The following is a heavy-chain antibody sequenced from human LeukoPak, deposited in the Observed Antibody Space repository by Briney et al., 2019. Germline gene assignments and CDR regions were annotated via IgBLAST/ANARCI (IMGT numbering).Heavy chain of an antibody. CDR3: ARGRRDSGAWKPDY. CDR2: MNPNSGKT. D-gene: IGHD5-12*01. J-gene: IGHJ4*02. Sequence: ASVKVSCKANGYMFSSYDINWVRQATGQGLEWMGWMNPNSGKTGYAQKFQGRVSMTRDTSISTAYMELSSLLSEDTAVYYCARGRRDSGAWKPDYWGQGTLVTVSS. CDR1: GYMFSSYD. V-gene: IGHV1-8*01.